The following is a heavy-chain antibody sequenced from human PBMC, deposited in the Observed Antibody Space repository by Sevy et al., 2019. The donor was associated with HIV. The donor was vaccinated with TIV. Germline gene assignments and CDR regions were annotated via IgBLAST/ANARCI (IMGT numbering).Heavy chain of an antibody. V-gene: IGHV3-30*18. D-gene: IGHD3-22*01. Sequence: GGSLRLSCAASGFTFSSYAMHWVRQAPGKGLELVAAIPYDGSSKYYADSVKGRLTISRDNSKNTLYLQMNSLRAEDTALYYCAKGQTDYYDTSGPVDYWGQGTLVTVSS. J-gene: IGHJ4*02. CDR3: AKGQTDYYDTSGPVDY. CDR1: GFTFSSYA. CDR2: IPYDGSSK.